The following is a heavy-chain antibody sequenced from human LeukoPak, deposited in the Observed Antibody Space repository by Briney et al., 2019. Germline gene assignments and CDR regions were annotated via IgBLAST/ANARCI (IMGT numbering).Heavy chain of an antibody. CDR3: AKASSHYYFDY. CDR1: GFTFDDYA. V-gene: IGHV3-9*01. J-gene: IGHJ4*02. Sequence: GGSLRLSCAASGFTFDDYAMHWVRHAPGKGLEWVSGISWNSGSIGYADSVKGRFTISRDNAKNSLYLQMNSLRAEDTALYYCAKASSHYYFDYWGQGTLVTVSS. D-gene: IGHD6-13*01. CDR2: ISWNSGSI.